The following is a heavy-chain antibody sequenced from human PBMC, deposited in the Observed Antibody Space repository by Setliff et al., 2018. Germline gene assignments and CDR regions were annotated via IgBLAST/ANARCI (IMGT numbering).Heavy chain of an antibody. CDR1: GFTFSSYA. Sequence: GGSLRLSCAASGFTFSSYAMSWIRQAPGKGLEWVSYISSSGSTIYYADSVRGRFTVSRDNARNLLYLQMNSLRVDDTAVYYCSSYLVSWGQGALVPVSS. CDR2: ISSSGSTI. D-gene: IGHD2-21*01. V-gene: IGHV3-48*04. J-gene: IGHJ4*02. CDR3: SSYLVS.